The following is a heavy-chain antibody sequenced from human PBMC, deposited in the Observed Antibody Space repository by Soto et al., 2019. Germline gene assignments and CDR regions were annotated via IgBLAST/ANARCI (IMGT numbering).Heavy chain of an antibody. D-gene: IGHD3-16*01. J-gene: IGHJ4*02. Sequence: SETLSLTCTVSGGSISSYYWDWIRQPPGKGLEWIGSMYYSGATYHNPSLQSRVTISVDTSKNQFSLHLSSVTAADTAVYYCARHAAYDSVWGKSDGSDYWGQGALVTVSS. V-gene: IGHV4-39*01. CDR1: GGSISSYY. CDR3: ARHAAYDSVWGKSDGSDY. CDR2: MYYSGAT.